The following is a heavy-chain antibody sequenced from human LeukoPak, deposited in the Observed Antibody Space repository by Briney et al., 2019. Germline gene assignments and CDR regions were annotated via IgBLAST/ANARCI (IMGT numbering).Heavy chain of an antibody. CDR2: ISGSGGST. CDR3: AKDPRVCSGGSCYPPAFDY. J-gene: IGHJ4*02. D-gene: IGHD2-15*01. Sequence: GGSLRLSCAASGFTFSSYAMSWVRQAPGKGLEWVSAISGSGGSTYYADSVKSRFTISRDNSKNTLYPQMNSLRAEDTAVYYCAKDPRVCSGGSCYPPAFDYWGQGTLVTVSS. V-gene: IGHV3-23*01. CDR1: GFTFSSYA.